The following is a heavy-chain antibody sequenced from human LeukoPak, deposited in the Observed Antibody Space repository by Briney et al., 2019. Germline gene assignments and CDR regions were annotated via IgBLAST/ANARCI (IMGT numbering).Heavy chain of an antibody. CDR1: GFTFSSYA. D-gene: IGHD6-13*01. V-gene: IGHV3-64*01. CDR3: AREGEGTLEQQLADYCYYYMDV. J-gene: IGHJ6*03. CDR2: ISSNGGST. Sequence: PGGSLRLSCAASGFTFSSYAMHSGRQAPGKGLEYVSAISSNGGSTYYANSVKGRFTISRDNSKNTLYLQMGSLRAEDMAVYYCAREGEGTLEQQLADYCYYYMDVWGKGTTVTVSS.